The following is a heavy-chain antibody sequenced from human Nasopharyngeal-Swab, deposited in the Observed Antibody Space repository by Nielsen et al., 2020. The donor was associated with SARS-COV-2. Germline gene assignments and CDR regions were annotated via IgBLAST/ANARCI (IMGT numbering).Heavy chain of an antibody. V-gene: IGHV5-51*01. Sequence: ESLKISYKGSGYSFTTYWIGWVRQMPGKGLEWMGIIYPGDSNTRYSPSFQGQVTISVDKYSSTAYLQWSSLKASDTAIYYCARPMRPMGHYYFGMDVWGQGTTVTVSS. CDR1: GYSFTTYW. J-gene: IGHJ6*02. CDR2: IYPGDSNT. CDR3: ARPMRPMGHYYFGMDV. D-gene: IGHD1-26*01.